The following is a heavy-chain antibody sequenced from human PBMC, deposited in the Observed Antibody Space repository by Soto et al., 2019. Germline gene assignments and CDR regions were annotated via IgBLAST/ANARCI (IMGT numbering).Heavy chain of an antibody. CDR1: GFTFSRNT. D-gene: IGHD3-3*02. CDR2: ITSSGSYV. V-gene: IGHV3-21*01. Sequence: VGSLRLSCVTSGFTFSRNTMNWVRQAPGKGLEWVASITSSGSYVYYADSVKGRFSASRGNAKNSLSLQMDSLRPDDTAIYFCVKDEGIEAMDVWGQGTTVTVSS. J-gene: IGHJ6*02. CDR3: VKDEGIEAMDV.